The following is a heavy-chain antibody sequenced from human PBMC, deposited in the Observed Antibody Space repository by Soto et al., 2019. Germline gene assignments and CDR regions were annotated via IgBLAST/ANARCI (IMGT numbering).Heavy chain of an antibody. Sequence: ASVKVSCKASGYTFTGYYMHWVRQAPVQGLEWMGWINPNSGGTNYAQKFQGWVTMTRDTSISTAYMELSRLRSDDTAVYYCARDHEVTRYSSGWYYYYGMDVWGQGTTVTAP. D-gene: IGHD6-19*01. CDR3: ARDHEVTRYSSGWYYYYGMDV. V-gene: IGHV1-2*04. CDR1: GYTFTGYY. CDR2: INPNSGGT. J-gene: IGHJ6*02.